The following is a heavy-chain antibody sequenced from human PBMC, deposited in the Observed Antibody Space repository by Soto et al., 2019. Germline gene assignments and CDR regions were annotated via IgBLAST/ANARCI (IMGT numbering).Heavy chain of an antibody. CDR3: ARVATNYDYIWGSSILFDY. Sequence: QVQLVQSGAEVKKPGASVKVSCKASGYTFTSYGISWVRQAPGQGLEWMGWISAYNGNTTYAQKLQGRVTMTTDTSTSTAYMELRSLRSDDTAVYYCARVATNYDYIWGSSILFDYWGQGTLVTVSS. D-gene: IGHD3-16*01. CDR1: GYTFTSYG. J-gene: IGHJ4*02. V-gene: IGHV1-18*01. CDR2: ISAYNGNT.